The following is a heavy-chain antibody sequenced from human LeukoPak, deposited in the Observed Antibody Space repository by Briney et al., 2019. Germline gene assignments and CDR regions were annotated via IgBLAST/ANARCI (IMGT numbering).Heavy chain of an antibody. CDR2: IYWDDDK. Sequence: ESGPTLVNPTQTLTLTCTFSGFSLSTREVGVGWIRQPPGKALEWLALIYWDDDKRYTPSLKSRLTITKDTSKNQVVLTKTNMDPVDTATYYCAHRRSGRFYFDYWGQGTLVTVSS. CDR1: GFSLSTREVG. CDR3: AHRRSGRFYFDY. V-gene: IGHV2-5*02. J-gene: IGHJ4*02.